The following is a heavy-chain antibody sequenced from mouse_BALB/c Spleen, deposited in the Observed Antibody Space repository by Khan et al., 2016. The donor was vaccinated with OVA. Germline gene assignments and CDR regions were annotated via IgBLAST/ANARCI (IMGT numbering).Heavy chain of an antibody. D-gene: IGHD2-12*01. V-gene: IGHV9-1*02. J-gene: IGHJ1*01. CDR1: GYTFTNYG. Sequence: QIQLVQSGPELKKPGETVKISCKASGYTFTNYGMNWVKQAPGKGLKWMGWINTYTGEPTYADDFKGRFALSLETSASTAYLQINNLKNEDMATYFCAKTYYSYDRYFDVWGAGTTGTVSS. CDR3: AKTYYSYDRYFDV. CDR2: INTYTGEP.